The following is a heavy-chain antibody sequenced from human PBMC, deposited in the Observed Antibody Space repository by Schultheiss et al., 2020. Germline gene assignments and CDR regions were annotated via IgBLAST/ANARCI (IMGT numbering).Heavy chain of an antibody. Sequence: SETLSLTCTVSGGSISTYFWSWIRQPPGKGLEWIGYIYYSGSTYYNPSLKSRVTISVDTSKNQFSLKLSSVTAADTAVYYCARGGDYGDLTDYWGQGTLVTVVS. V-gene: IGHV4-59*12. CDR2: IYYSGST. J-gene: IGHJ4*02. CDR1: GGSISTYF. D-gene: IGHD4-17*01. CDR3: ARGGDYGDLTDY.